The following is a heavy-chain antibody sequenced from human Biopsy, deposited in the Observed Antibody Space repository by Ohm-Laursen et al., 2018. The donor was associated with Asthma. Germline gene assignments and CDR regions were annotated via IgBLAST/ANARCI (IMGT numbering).Heavy chain of an antibody. V-gene: IGHV3-30*03. D-gene: IGHD4-17*01. J-gene: IGHJ6*02. CDR3: AREGGDYLSGYYYYYGTDV. CDR2: ISYDGSNK. Sequence: SLRLSCAASGFTFSNYGMHWVRQAPGKGLEWVAVISYDGSNKYYADSVKGRFTISRDNSKNTLYLQMNSVRAEDTAVYYCAREGGDYLSGYYYYYGTDVWGQGTTVTVSS. CDR1: GFTFSNYG.